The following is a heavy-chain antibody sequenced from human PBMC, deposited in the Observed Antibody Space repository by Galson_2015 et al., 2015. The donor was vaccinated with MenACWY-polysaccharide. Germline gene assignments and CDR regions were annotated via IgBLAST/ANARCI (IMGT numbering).Heavy chain of an antibody. D-gene: IGHD1-26*01. Sequence: WAWLRQTPGKGLEWIGYMSYSGIANYNPSLRSRVTISIDASKNQFSLRLTSMTAADTAMYYCAREPTYSGSFGWFDPWGQGTLVTVSS. CDR3: AREPTYSGSFGWFDP. V-gene: IGHV4-59*01. J-gene: IGHJ5*02. CDR2: MSYSGIA.